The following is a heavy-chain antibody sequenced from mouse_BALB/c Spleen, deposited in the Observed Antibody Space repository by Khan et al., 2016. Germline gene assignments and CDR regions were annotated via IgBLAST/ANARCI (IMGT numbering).Heavy chain of an antibody. CDR3: AGDSYYFDS. CDR1: GYSITSGYY. V-gene: IGHV3-6*02. CDR2: ISYDGSN. J-gene: IGHJ2*01. Sequence: EVQLQESGPSLVKPSQSLSLTCSVTGYSITSGYYWNWIRQFPGNKLEWMGYISYDGSNNYNPSLKNRSAITRDTSKNQFFLKLNSVTTEDTATYYCAGDSYYFDSWGQGTTLTVSS.